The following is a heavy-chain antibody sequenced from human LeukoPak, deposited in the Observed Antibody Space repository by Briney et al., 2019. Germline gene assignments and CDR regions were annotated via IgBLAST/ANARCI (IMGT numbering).Heavy chain of an antibody. CDR2: IYTSGST. CDR3: ARDRGPGVGATGYYFHY. D-gene: IGHD1-26*01. Sequence: KTSETLSLTCTVSGGSISSYYWSWIRQPAGKGLEWIGRIYTSGSTNYNPSLKSRVTMSVDTSKNQFSLKLSSVTAADTAVYYCARDRGPGVGATGYYFHYWGQGTLVTVSS. CDR1: GGSISSYY. V-gene: IGHV4-4*07. J-gene: IGHJ4*02.